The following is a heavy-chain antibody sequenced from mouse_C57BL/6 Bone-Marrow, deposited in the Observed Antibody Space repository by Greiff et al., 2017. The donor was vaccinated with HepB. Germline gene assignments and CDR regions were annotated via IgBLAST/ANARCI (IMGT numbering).Heavy chain of an antibody. CDR3: AREYGGNPYYYAMDY. J-gene: IGHJ4*01. V-gene: IGHV1-69*01. D-gene: IGHD1-1*02. Sequence: QVQLQQPGAELVMPGASVKLSCKASGYTFTSYWMHWVKQRPGQGLEWIGEIDPSDSYTNYNQKFKGKSTLTVDKSSSTAYMQLSSLTSEDSAVYYCAREYGGNPYYYAMDYWGQGTSVTVSS. CDR1: GYTFTSYW. CDR2: IDPSDSYT.